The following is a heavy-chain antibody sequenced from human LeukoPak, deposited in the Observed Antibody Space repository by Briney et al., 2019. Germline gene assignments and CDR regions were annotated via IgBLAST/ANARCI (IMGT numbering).Heavy chain of an antibody. D-gene: IGHD1/OR15-1a*01. Sequence: SETLSLTCTVSGGSISSYYWSWIRQPPGKGLEWIGYISYSGSTNYNPSLKSRVAISVDTSESQFSLKLTSVTAAGTAVYYCARHRTGFHFDFWGQGTLVSVSS. V-gene: IGHV4-59*08. CDR1: GGSISSYY. J-gene: IGHJ4*02. CDR3: ARHRTGFHFDF. CDR2: ISYSGST.